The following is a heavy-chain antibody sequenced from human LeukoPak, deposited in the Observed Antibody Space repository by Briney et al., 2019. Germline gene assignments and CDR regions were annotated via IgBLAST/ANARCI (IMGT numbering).Heavy chain of an antibody. CDR2: IRSKTYGGTT. CDR1: GFTFSSYA. J-gene: IGHJ4*02. V-gene: IGHV3-49*04. D-gene: IGHD2/OR15-2a*01. Sequence: GGSLRLSCAASGFTFSSYAMSWVRQAPGKGLEWVGFIRSKTYGGTTNYAASVKGRFTISRDDSKSVACLQMNSLKTEDTAVYYCTRDQNIPFDYWGQGTLVTVSS. CDR3: TRDQNIPFDY.